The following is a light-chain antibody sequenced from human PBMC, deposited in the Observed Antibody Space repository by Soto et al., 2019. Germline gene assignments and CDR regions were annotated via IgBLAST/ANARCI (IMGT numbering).Light chain of an antibody. CDR2: GAS. J-gene: IGKJ3*01. CDR1: QSVNSDY. V-gene: IGKV3-20*01. CDR3: HHDAYSQFT. Sequence: EIVVTQSPGTLSLSPGERATLSCRATQSVNSDYLAWYQQRPGQAPRLLIHGASSRATAIPDRFGGSGSGADFTLTISRLEAEAFAEYFCHHDAYSQFTFSPATQVDIK.